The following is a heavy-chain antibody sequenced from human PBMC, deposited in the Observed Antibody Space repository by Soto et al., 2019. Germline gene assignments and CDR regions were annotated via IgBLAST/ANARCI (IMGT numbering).Heavy chain of an antibody. Sequence: GASVKVSCKAPGDTFTSYYMHWVRQAPGHGLEWMGVINPNGGSIRFAQKFQGRVTMTRDTSRSTVYMELRGLTSEDTAVYYCARDRNTIFGVVIIPQSNWFDPWGQGTLVTVSS. J-gene: IGHJ5*02. V-gene: IGHV1-46*01. CDR2: INPNGGSI. CDR3: ARDRNTIFGVVIIPQSNWFDP. CDR1: GDTFTSYY. D-gene: IGHD3-3*01.